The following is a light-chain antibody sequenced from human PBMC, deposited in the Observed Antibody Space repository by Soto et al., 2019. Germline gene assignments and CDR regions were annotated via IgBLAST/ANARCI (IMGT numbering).Light chain of an antibody. V-gene: IGKV3-20*01. CDR2: GAS. CDR1: QSVSSNY. CDR3: QQYDSSPWT. Sequence: EIVLTQSPGTLSLSPGERATLSCRASQSVSSNYLAWYQQKPGQAPRLLIYGASSRATGIPDRFSGSGSGTDFTLTISRLEPEDFSVYYGQQYDSSPWTFGQGTKVEFK. J-gene: IGKJ1*01.